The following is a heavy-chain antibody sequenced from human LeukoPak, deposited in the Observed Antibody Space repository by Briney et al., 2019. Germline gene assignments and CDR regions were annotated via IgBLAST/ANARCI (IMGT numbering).Heavy chain of an antibody. CDR3: ARGPSGYHNT. D-gene: IGHD5-12*01. CDR1: GFTFDDYG. CDR2: INWNGVST. V-gene: IGHV3-20*04. J-gene: IGHJ4*02. Sequence: GGSLRLSCAASGFTFDDYGMNWVRQAPGKGLEWASGINWNGVSTGYADSVKGRFTISRDNSKNTLYLQMNSLRAEDTAVYYCARGPSGYHNTGGQGTLVTVSS.